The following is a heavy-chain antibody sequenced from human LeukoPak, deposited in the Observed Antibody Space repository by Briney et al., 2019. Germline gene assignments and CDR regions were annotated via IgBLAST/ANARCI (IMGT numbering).Heavy chain of an antibody. CDR2: ISSRSKTI. CDR3: ARDFPGIGVAGTRPLDY. V-gene: IGHV3-48*01. D-gene: IGHD6-19*01. Sequence: GGSLRLSCAASGFTFSTYSMNWVRQFPGKGLEWVSYISSRSKTIYYADSLKGRFTISRDNSKNTLYLQMNSLRAEDTAVYYCARDFPGIGVAGTRPLDYWGQGTLVTVSS. CDR1: GFTFSTYS. J-gene: IGHJ4*02.